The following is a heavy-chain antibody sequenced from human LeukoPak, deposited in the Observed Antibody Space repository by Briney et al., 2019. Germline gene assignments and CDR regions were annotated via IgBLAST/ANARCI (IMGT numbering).Heavy chain of an antibody. CDR2: INPNSGGT. J-gene: IGHJ4*02. CDR1: GYTFTGYY. Sequence: GASVKVSCKASGYTFTGYYMYWVRQAPGQGLEWMGWINPNSGGTNYAQKFQGRVTMTRDTSISTAYVELSRLRSVDTAVYYCVRDLCSGGSCLDYWGQGTLVTVSS. CDR3: VRDLCSGGSCLDY. D-gene: IGHD2-15*01. V-gene: IGHV1-2*02.